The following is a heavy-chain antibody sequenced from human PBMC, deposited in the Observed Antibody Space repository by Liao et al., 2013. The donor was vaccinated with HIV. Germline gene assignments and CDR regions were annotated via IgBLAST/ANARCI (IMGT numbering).Heavy chain of an antibody. CDR3: ARVGTMVRGVVVGTDAFDI. V-gene: IGHV4-30-4*08. D-gene: IGHD3-10*01. CDR1: GGSISSGDYY. J-gene: IGHJ3*02. Sequence: QVQLQESGPGLVKPSQTLSLTCTVSGGSISSGDYYWSWIRQPPGKGLEWIGYVYYSGSTYYNPSLKSRVTISVDTSKNQFSLKLSSVTAADTAVYSCARVGTMVRGVVVGTDAFDIWGQGTMVTVSS. CDR2: VYYSGST.